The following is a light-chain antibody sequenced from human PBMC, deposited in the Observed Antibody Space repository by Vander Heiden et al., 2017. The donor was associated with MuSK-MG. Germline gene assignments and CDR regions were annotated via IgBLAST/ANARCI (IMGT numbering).Light chain of an antibody. CDR3: QQYYSCPYT. CDR2: AAS. CDR1: QGISSY. V-gene: IGKV1-8*01. J-gene: IGKJ2*01. Sequence: AIRMTQSPSSFSASTGDRVTITCRASQGISSYLAWYQQKPGKAPKLLIYAASTLQSGVPSSFSGSGSGTDFTLTISCLQSEDFATYYCQQYYSCPYTFGQGTKLEIK.